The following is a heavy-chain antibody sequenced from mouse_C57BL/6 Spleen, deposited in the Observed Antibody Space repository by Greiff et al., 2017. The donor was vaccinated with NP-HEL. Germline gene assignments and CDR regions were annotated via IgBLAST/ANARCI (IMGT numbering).Heavy chain of an antibody. J-gene: IGHJ1*03. CDR1: GYTFTDYE. D-gene: IGHD2-4*01. CDR3: TRDRLRRGYFDV. CDR2: IDPETGGT. Sequence: VQLQQSGAELVRPGASVTLSCKASGYTFTDYEMHWVKQTPVHGLEWIGAIDPETGGTAYNQKFKGKAILTADKSSSTAYMELRSLTSEDSAVYYCTRDRLRRGYFDVWGTGTTVTVSS. V-gene: IGHV1-15*01.